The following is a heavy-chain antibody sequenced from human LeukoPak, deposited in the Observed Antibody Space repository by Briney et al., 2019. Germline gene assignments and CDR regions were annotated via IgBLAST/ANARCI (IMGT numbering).Heavy chain of an antibody. V-gene: IGHV3-23*01. J-gene: IGHJ4*02. CDR2: TSDRGDYT. CDR1: GFTFTSYS. Sequence: GGSLRLSCAASGFTFTSYSMSWVRQAPGKGLEWVSGTSDRGDYTYYADSVKGRFTISRDSSKNTLFLQMNSLRAEDTAVYYCARAMDCWGQGTLVTVSS. CDR3: ARAMDC. D-gene: IGHD2-2*01.